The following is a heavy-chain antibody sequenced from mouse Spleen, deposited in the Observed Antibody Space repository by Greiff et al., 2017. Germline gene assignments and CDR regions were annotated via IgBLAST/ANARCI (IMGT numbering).Heavy chain of an antibody. J-gene: IGHJ4*01. V-gene: IGHV1-7*01. CDR3: AKDSSDYYAMDY. Sequence: QVQLKQSGAELAKPGASVKLSCKASGYTFTSYWMHWVKQRPGQGLEWIGYINPSSGYTKYNQKFKDKATLTADKSSSTAYMQLSSLTYEDSAVYYCAKDSSDYYAMDYWGQGTSVTVSS. CDR2: INPSSGYT. CDR1: GYTFTSYW. D-gene: IGHD3-2*02.